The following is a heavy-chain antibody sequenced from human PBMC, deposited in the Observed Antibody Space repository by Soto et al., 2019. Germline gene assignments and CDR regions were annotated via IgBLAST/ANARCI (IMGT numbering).Heavy chain of an antibody. Sequence: GGSLRLSCAASGFIFSSYGMHWVRQAPGKGLEWVAVIWSDGNNKYYADSVKGRFTISRDNSKNTVYLQMNSLRAEDTAAYYCAKMGDYLDYWGQGTLVTVSS. V-gene: IGHV3-33*06. CDR2: IWSDGNNK. J-gene: IGHJ4*02. CDR3: AKMGDYLDY. CDR1: GFIFSSYG. D-gene: IGHD1-26*01.